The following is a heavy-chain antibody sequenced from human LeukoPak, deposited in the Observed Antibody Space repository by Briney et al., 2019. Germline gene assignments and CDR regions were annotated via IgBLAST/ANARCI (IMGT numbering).Heavy chain of an antibody. D-gene: IGHD3-10*01. J-gene: IGHJ4*02. Sequence: SVKVSCKASGGTFSSYAISWVRQAPGQGLEWMGGIIPIFGTANYARKFQGRVTITVDESTSTAYMELSSLRSEDTAVYYCAREDASGVDYWGQGTLVTVSS. CDR3: AREDASGVDY. CDR1: GGTFSSYA. V-gene: IGHV1-69*01. CDR2: IIPIFGTA.